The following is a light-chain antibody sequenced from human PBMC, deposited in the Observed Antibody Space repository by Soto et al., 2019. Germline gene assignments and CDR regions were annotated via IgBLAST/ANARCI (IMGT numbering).Light chain of an antibody. J-gene: IGKJ4*01. V-gene: IGKV1-39*01. CDR3: QQSYSTPLT. CDR1: QTISNY. CDR2: AAS. Sequence: DIHMTQSPSSLSAFVGDRVTITCRAGQTISNYVNWYQQKPGKAPKVLIYAASTLQSGVPSRFSGSGSATDFTLTISSLQPEDFATYYCQQSYSTPLTFGGGTKVDIK.